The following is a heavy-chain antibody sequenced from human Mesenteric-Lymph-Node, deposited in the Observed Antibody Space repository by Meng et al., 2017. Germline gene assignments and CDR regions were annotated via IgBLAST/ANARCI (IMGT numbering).Heavy chain of an antibody. CDR1: GGSISSGSYY. CDR2: IYTSGST. CDR3: AREETVRGVKGGIYYYYGMDV. J-gene: IGHJ6*02. Sequence: SETLSLTCTVSGGSISSGSYYWSWIRQPAGKGLEWIGRIYTSGSTNYNPSLKSRVTISVDTSKNQFSLKLSSVTAADTAVYYCAREETVRGVKGGIYYYYGMDVWGQGTTVTVSS. D-gene: IGHD3-10*01. V-gene: IGHV4-61*02.